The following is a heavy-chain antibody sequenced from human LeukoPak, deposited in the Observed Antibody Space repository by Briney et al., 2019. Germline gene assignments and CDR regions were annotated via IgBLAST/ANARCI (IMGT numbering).Heavy chain of an antibody. D-gene: IGHD3-16*01. CDR1: GASLSSGYFY. CDR2: IYYSGST. J-gene: IGHJ5*02. Sequence: SETLSLTCTVSGASLSSGYFYWSWIRQPAGKGLEWIGYIYYSGSTNYNPSLKSRVTISVDTSKNQFSLKLSSVTAADTAVYYCARDWGNWFDPWGQGTLVTVSS. CDR3: ARDWGNWFDP. V-gene: IGHV4-61*10.